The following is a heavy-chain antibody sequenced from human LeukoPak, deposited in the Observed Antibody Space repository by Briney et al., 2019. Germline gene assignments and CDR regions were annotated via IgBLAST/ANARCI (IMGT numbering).Heavy chain of an antibody. CDR2: ISTSGSTV. D-gene: IGHD2/OR15-2a*01. V-gene: IGHV3-48*03. CDR3: AREGNNMCAFDT. Sequence: PGGSLRLSCAASGFTFSSYEMHWVRQAPGKGLEWVSYISTSGSTVYYADSVKGRFTISRDDAKNALYVQMNSLRAEDTAVYYCAREGNNMCAFDTRGQGTVVTVSS. CDR1: GFTFSSYE. J-gene: IGHJ3*02.